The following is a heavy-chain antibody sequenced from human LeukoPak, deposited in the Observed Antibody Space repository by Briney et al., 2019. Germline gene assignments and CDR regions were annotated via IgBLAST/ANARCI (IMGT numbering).Heavy chain of an antibody. V-gene: IGHV3-9*01. CDR3: AKGLMVRGVSRYYYGMDV. J-gene: IGHJ6*02. D-gene: IGHD3-10*01. CDR1: GFTFDDYA. Sequence: GGSLRLSCAASGFTFDDYAMHWVRQAPGKGLEWVSGISWNSGSIGYADSVKGRFTISRDNAKNSLYLQMNSLRAEDTALYYCAKGLMVRGVSRYYYGMDVWGQGTTVTVSS. CDR2: ISWNSGSI.